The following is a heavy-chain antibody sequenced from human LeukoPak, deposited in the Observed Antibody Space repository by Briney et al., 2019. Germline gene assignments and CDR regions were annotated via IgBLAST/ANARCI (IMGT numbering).Heavy chain of an antibody. CDR3: ARNGGSYSFDY. CDR1: GGSISSYY. CDR2: GSYSGSS. V-gene: IGHV4-59*01. Sequence: SETLSLTCTVSGGSISSYYWSWLRQPPGKGLEWIGYGSYSGSSNYNPSLKSRVTISVDTSKNHFSLKLSSVTAADTAVYYCARNGGSYSFDYWGQGTLVTVSS. D-gene: IGHD1-26*01. J-gene: IGHJ4*02.